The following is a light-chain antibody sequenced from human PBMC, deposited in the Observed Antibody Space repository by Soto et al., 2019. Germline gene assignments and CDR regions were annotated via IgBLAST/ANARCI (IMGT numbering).Light chain of an antibody. V-gene: IGKV1-33*01. Sequence: DLQMTQSPSSLSASVGDRVTITCQASQDIGNFLNWYQQKPGKAPKLLIYDASNLETGVPSRFSGSASRTDFTFTITRPQLEDIDTYYCQQYDNLPHCTFGPGTKVDIK. CDR1: QDIGNF. J-gene: IGKJ3*01. CDR2: DAS. CDR3: QQYDNLPHCT.